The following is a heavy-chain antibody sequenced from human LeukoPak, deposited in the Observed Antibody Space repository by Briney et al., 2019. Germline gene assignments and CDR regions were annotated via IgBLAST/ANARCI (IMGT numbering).Heavy chain of an antibody. CDR2: ISYDGSNK. V-gene: IGHV3-30*18. CDR3: AKGGGYSYGYSDY. D-gene: IGHD5-18*01. J-gene: IGHJ4*02. Sequence: GSLRLSCAASGFTFSSYGMHWVRQAPGKGLEWVAVISYDGSNKYYADSVKGRFTISRDNSKNTLYLQMNSLRAEDTAVYYCAKGGGYSYGYSDYWGQGTLVTVSS. CDR1: GFTFSSYG.